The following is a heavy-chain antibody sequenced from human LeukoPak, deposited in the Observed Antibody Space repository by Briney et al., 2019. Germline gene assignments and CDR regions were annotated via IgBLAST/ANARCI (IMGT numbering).Heavy chain of an antibody. Sequence: SETLSLTCTVSGGSISSSSYYWGWIRQPPGKGLEWIGSIYYSGSPYYNPSLKSRVTISVDTSKNQFSLNLSSVTAADTAVYYCARDRSGLERYPFHYWGQGTLVTVSS. J-gene: IGHJ4*02. CDR2: IYYSGSP. D-gene: IGHD6-25*01. CDR3: ARDRSGLERYPFHY. CDR1: GGSISSSSYY. V-gene: IGHV4-39*07.